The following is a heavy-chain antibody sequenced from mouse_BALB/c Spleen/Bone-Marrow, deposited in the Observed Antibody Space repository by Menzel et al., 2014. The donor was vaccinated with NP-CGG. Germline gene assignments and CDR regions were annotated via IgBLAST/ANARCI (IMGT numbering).Heavy chain of an antibody. D-gene: IGHD1-1*01. J-gene: IGHJ4*01. V-gene: IGHV1-81*01. Sequence: QVQLQQSGPELVKPGAPVKMSCKASGYTFTDYVISWVKQRTGQGLEWIGEIYPGSGSTYYNEKFKGKATLTADKSSNTAYMQLSSLTSEDSAVYFCARDYYGSSGATDYWGQGTSVTVSS. CDR2: IYPGSGST. CDR1: GYTFTDYV. CDR3: ARDYYGSSGATDY.